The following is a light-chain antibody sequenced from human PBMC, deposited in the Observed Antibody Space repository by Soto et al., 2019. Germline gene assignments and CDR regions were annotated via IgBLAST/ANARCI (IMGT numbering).Light chain of an antibody. CDR2: DVN. CDR3: SSYTNTGTLVV. J-gene: IGLJ2*01. Sequence: QSVLTQPASVSGSPGQSITISCTGTSTDVGGHKYVSWYQQYPGKAPKVMIYDVNNRPSGVSYRFSGSKSGNTASLTISGLQAEDEADYYCSSYTNTGTLVVFGGGTKVTVL. V-gene: IGLV2-14*01. CDR1: STDVGGHKY.